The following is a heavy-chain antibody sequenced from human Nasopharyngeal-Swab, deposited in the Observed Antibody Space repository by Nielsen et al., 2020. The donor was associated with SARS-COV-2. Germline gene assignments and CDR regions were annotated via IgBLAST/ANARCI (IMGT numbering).Heavy chain of an antibody. CDR3: ARAGDYVWGSYRYGRGPHDAFDI. Sequence: WIRQRPGKGLEWIGYIYYSGSTNYNPSLKSRVTISVDTSKNQFSLKLSSVTAADTAMYYCARAGDYVWGSYRYGRGPHDAFDIWGQGTMVTVSS. D-gene: IGHD3-16*02. J-gene: IGHJ3*02. CDR2: IYYSGST. V-gene: IGHV4-59*01.